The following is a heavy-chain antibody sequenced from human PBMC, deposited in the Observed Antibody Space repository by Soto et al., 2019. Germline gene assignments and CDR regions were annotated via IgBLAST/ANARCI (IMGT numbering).Heavy chain of an antibody. CDR2: IYTDGSRT. CDR3: TTGLYGSGSSGGMDV. V-gene: IGHV3-74*01. J-gene: IGHJ6*02. Sequence: PGGSLRLSCAASGFTFSSYWMHWVRQAPGKGLVWVSRIYTDGSRTNYTDSVKGRFTISRDNAKNTLYLQMNSLKTEDTAVYYCTTGLYGSGSSGGMDVWGQGTTVTVSS. CDR1: GFTFSSYW. D-gene: IGHD3-10*01.